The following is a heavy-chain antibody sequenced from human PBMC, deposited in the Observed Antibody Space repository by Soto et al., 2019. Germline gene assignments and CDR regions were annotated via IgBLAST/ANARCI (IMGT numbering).Heavy chain of an antibody. CDR1: GGSISSSSYY. J-gene: IGHJ4*02. CDR3: ARGDFWSGYYPLYFDY. V-gene: IGHV4-39*01. D-gene: IGHD3-3*01. CDR2: IYYSGST. Sequence: SETLSLTCTVSGGSISSSSYYWGWIRQPPGKGLEWIGSIYYSGSTYYNPSLKSRVTISVDTSKNQFFLKLSSVTAADTAVYYCARGDFWSGYYPLYFDYWGQGTLVTVSS.